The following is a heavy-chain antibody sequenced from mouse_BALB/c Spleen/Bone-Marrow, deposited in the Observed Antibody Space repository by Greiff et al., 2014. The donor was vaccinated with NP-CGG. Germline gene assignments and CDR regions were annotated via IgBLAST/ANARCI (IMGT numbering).Heavy chain of an antibody. CDR2: ISDGGSYT. J-gene: IGHJ4*01. V-gene: IGHV5-4*02. Sequence: DVMLVESGGGLVKPGGSLKLSCAASGFTFSDYYMYWVRQTPEKRLEWVATISDGGSYTYYPDSVKGRLTISRDNAKNNLYLQLSSLKSEDTAMYYCARGPHDDDMDYWGQGTSVTVSS. D-gene: IGHD2-3*01. CDR1: GFTFSDYY. CDR3: ARGPHDDDMDY.